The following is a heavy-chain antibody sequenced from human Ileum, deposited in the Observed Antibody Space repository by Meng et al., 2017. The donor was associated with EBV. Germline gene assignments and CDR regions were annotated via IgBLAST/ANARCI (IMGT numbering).Heavy chain of an antibody. Sequence: QVQLQAPGPVLVKPSQTLSLTCTVSGGSVSSGNNYWIWIRQPPGKGLEWIGYIYYSGRTYYNPSLESRVTMSVDTSKNQFSLNLNSVTAADTAVYYCARVLDGSSPGYVYWGQGTLVTVSS. J-gene: IGHJ4*02. V-gene: IGHV4-30-4*01. CDR2: IYYSGRT. CDR1: GGSVSSGNNY. D-gene: IGHD6-6*01. CDR3: ARVLDGSSPGYVY.